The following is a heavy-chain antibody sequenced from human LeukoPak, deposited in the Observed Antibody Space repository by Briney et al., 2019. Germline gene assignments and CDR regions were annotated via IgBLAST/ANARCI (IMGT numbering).Heavy chain of an antibody. CDR2: ISSGTGSYI. V-gene: IGHV3-21*01. Sequence: GRSLRLSCVPSGFSLSSYSMNSVRQAPGKGLEWFSTISSGTGSYIYYADSVRGRFTISRDNDKHSLYLQMNSLRAEDTAVYYCARCSGVFGSSGYWGQGTLVTVSS. CDR3: ARCSGVFGSSGY. CDR1: GFSLSSYS. J-gene: IGHJ4*02. D-gene: IGHD6-6*01.